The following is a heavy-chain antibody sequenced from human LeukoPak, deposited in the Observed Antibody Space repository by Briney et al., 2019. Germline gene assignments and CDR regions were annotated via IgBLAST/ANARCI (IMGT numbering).Heavy chain of an antibody. D-gene: IGHD6-13*01. CDR1: GFTFSSYT. CDR3: ARERASSRFDP. V-gene: IGHV3-21*01. CDR2: ITSGNNI. Sequence: PGGSLRLSCAASGFTFSSYTMNWVRHAPGKGLEWVSSITSGNNIYYADSVKGRFTISRDNAKNSLYLEMNSLRAEDTAVYYCARERASSRFDPWGQGTLVTVSS. J-gene: IGHJ5*02.